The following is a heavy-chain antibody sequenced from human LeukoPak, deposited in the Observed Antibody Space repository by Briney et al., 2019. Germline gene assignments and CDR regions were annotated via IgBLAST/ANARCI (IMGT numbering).Heavy chain of an antibody. CDR2: ITTKRSNYAT. CDR1: GFTFSDPD. V-gene: IGHV3-73*01. CDR3: TRDSGTYNWFDP. J-gene: IGHJ5*02. Sequence: GGSLRLSCAASGFTFSDPDIHWVRQASGKGPEWVGRITTKRSNYATAYTASVKGRFTISRHDSENTAYLQMNSLKTEDTALYYCTRDSGTYNWFDPWGQGTLVTVSS. D-gene: IGHD1-26*01.